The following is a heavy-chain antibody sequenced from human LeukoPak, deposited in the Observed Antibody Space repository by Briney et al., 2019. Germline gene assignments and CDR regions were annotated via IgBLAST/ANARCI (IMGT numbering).Heavy chain of an antibody. J-gene: IGHJ4*02. CDR2: INKDGSEK. CDR3: VTRPFDY. CDR1: GVTFSSYW. D-gene: IGHD1-1*01. V-gene: IGHV3-7*01. Sequence: GGTLTLSCAASGVTFSSYWMNWVRQAPGKGLEWVGHINKDGSEKYYVDTVRGGFTIARENAKKSLYMQMNSLRAEDTGGYNCVTRPFDYWGQGTLVTVSS.